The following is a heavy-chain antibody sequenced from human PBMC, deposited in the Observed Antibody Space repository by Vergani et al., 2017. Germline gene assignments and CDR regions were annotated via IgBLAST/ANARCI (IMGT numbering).Heavy chain of an antibody. J-gene: IGHJ4*01. D-gene: IGHD2/OR15-2a*01. CDR1: GFRVTTCY. Sequence: EVELLESGGGLAQPGGSLRVSCSASGFRVTTCYMSWVRQAPGKGLEWVSVIKSDGRTSYAESVRGRFTISRDTSRNAVYLQMNILRVEDTGVYYCTRSECNGTTCYGHYFDLWGHGILVTVSS. CDR2: IKSDGRT. CDR3: TRSECNGTTCYGHYFDL. V-gene: IGHV3-66*02.